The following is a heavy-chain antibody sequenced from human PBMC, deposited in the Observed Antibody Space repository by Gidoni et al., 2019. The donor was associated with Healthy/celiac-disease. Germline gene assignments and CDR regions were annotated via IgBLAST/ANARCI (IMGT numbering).Heavy chain of an antibody. CDR2: IYTSGST. D-gene: IGHD6-13*01. V-gene: IGHV4-61*02. CDR1: GGSISSGSYY. Sequence: GGSISSGSYYWSWIRQPAGKGLAWIGRIYTSGSTNYNPSLKRRVTISVDTSKNQFSLKLSSVTAADTAVYYCASRIAAAGRGFDYWGQGTLVTVSS. J-gene: IGHJ4*02. CDR3: ASRIAAAGRGFDY.